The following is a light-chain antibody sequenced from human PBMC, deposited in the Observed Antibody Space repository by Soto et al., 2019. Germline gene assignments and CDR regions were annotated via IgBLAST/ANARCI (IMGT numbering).Light chain of an antibody. J-gene: IGKJ4*01. CDR1: QDISNS. CDR3: QNYSSAPLT. V-gene: IGKV1-27*01. Sequence: DIQMSQSPSSLSASVGDRVTINCRASQDISNSLAWYQQKPGKVPKVLIYATSILQSGVPARFSGSGSGTDFTLTISSLQPEDVATYYCQNYSSAPLTFGGGTKVEI. CDR2: ATS.